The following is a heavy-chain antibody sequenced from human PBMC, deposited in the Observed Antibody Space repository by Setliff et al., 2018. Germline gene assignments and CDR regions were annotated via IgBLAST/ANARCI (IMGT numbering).Heavy chain of an antibody. J-gene: IGHJ4*02. D-gene: IGHD1-26*01. V-gene: IGHV4-61*02. Sequence: PSETLSLTCIVSGASISSGSYYWSWIRQPAGKGLEWLGRIYTSGTTNYSPSFKSRVTISVDTSKNHFSLNLTSVTAADTAVYFCARDNTILGATDNWGQGTLVTVSS. CDR2: IYTSGTT. CDR1: GASISSGSYY. CDR3: ARDNTILGATDN.